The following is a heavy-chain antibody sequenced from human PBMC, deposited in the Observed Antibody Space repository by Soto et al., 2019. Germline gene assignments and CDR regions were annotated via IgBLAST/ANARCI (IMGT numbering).Heavy chain of an antibody. J-gene: IGHJ4*02. Sequence: QVQLQESGPGLVKPSGTLSLSCAVSGDSILSSKWWSWVRQPPGKGLEWIGEIHHSGTTKYNPSLRNRLIISIDKSKNQFSLKVTSLTDADTAVYYCARGETQQQRDFWGQGTLVSVSS. CDR1: GDSILSSKW. V-gene: IGHV4-4*02. CDR2: IHHSGTT. D-gene: IGHD6-13*01. CDR3: ARGETQQQRDF.